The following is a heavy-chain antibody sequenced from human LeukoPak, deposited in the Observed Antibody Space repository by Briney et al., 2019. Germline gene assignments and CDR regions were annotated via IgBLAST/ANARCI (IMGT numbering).Heavy chain of an antibody. CDR3: AKRTGYDFWSGYPDY. CDR1: GFTFSTYA. CDR2: FGISGST. J-gene: IGHJ4*02. Sequence: GGSLRLSCAASGFTFSTYAMSWVRQAPGKGLEWVSSFGISGSTYYADSVKGRFTISRDNSRNTLYLQMNSLRAEDTAVYYCAKRTGYDFWSGYPDYWGQGTLVTVSS. V-gene: IGHV3-23*01. D-gene: IGHD3-3*01.